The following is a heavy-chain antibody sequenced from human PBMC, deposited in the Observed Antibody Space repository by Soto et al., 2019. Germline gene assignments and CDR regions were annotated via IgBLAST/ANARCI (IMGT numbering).Heavy chain of an antibody. J-gene: IGHJ6*02. V-gene: IGHV3-23*01. CDR3: AKDTYTVTSGMDV. D-gene: IGHD4-17*01. CDR1: GFTFSSYA. CDR2: XSXXGXXX. Sequence: GGSRRLSCAASGFTFSSYAMSWVRQAPGKGLEXVSXXSXXGXXXXXAXXVKGRFTISRDNSKNTLYLQMNSLRAEETAVYYCAKDTYTVTSGMDVWGQGTTVTVSS.